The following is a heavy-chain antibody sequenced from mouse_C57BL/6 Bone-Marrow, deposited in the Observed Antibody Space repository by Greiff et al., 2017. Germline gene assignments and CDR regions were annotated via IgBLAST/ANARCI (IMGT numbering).Heavy chain of an antibody. CDR2: IYPRSGNT. D-gene: IGHD2-12*01. Sequence: QVQLQQSGAELARPGASVKLSCKASGYTFTSYGISWVKQSNGQGLEWIGEIYPRSGNTYYNEKFKGKATLTADKSSSTAYLELRSLTSDDSAVHFCARPPSKAIARPWYFDVWGTGTTVTVSS. CDR3: ARPPSKAIARPWYFDV. V-gene: IGHV1-81*01. CDR1: GYTFTSYG. J-gene: IGHJ1*03.